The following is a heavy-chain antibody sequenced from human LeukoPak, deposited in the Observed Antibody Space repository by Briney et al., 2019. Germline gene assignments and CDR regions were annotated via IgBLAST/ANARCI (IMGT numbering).Heavy chain of an antibody. CDR1: GFTVSSNY. Sequence: PGGSLRLSCAASGFTVSSNYMNWVRQAPGKGLEWVSVIYSGGTTYDADSVKGRFTISRDNFKNTLYLQMNSLGAEDTAVYYCARELHLGQGTLVTVSS. J-gene: IGHJ4*02. V-gene: IGHV3-66*02. CDR2: IYSGGTT. D-gene: IGHD1-26*01. CDR3: ARELH.